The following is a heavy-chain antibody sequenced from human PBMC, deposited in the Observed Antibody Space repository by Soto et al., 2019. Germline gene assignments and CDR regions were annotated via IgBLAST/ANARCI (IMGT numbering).Heavy chain of an antibody. D-gene: IGHD4-4*01. Sequence: PSETMSLTCAVSGGYISSGCYSWSWIKQPPGKGLEWIGYIYHSGSTYYNPSLNSRITISIDRSKNQLSLKLSSVTAADTAVYYCARGMTTVTTLDYWGQGTLVTVSS. CDR3: ARGMTTVTTLDY. CDR2: IYHSGST. J-gene: IGHJ4*02. V-gene: IGHV4-30-2*01. CDR1: GGYISSGCYS.